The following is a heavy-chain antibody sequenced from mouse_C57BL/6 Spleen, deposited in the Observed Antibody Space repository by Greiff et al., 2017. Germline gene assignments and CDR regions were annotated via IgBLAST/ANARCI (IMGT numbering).Heavy chain of an antibody. CDR2: IYPRSGNT. J-gene: IGHJ3*01. V-gene: IGHV1-81*01. CDR1: GYTFTSYG. Sequence: VKLMESGAELARPGASVKLSCKASGYTFTSYGISWVKQRTGQGLEWIGEIYPRSGNTYYNEKFKGKATLTADKSSSTAYMELRSLTSEDSAVYFCARWGSGSAYWGQGTLVTVSA. CDR3: ARWGSGSAY. D-gene: IGHD3-2*02.